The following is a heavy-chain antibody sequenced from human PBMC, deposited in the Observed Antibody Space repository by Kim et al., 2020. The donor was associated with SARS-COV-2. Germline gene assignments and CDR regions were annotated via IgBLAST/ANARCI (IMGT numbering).Heavy chain of an antibody. CDR1: GYTFSKYG. Sequence: ASVKVSCKAFGYTFSKYGLNWVRQAPGQGLEWMGWIETNTGTPAHAQAFRGRFVFSFDTSVSTAYLQINSLKAEDTAVYYCAREDGIPGAIKTNWLDPWGQGTLVTVSS. J-gene: IGHJ5*02. D-gene: IGHD2-2*02. V-gene: IGHV7-4-1*02. CDR3: AREDGIPGAIKTNWLDP. CDR2: IETNTGTP.